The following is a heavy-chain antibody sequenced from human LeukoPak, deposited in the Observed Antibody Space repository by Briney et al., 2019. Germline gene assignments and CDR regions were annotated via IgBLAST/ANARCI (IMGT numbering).Heavy chain of an antibody. V-gene: IGHV3-30-3*01. CDR2: ISYDGSNK. CDR1: GFTFSSYA. CDR3: AREGRYYYDSSGYLMFDY. D-gene: IGHD3-22*01. Sequence: GGSLRLSCVASGFTFSSYAMHWVRQAPGKGLEWVAVISYDGSNKYYADSVKGRFTISRDNSKNTLYLQMNSLRAEDTAVYYCAREGRYYYDSSGYLMFDYWGQGTLVTVSS. J-gene: IGHJ4*02.